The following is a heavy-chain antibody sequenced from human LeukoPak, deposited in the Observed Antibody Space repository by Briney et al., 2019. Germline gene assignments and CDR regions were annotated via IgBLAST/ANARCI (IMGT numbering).Heavy chain of an antibody. CDR1: GYIFANFG. V-gene: IGHV1-46*01. Sequence: ASVKVSCKTSGYIFANFGVSWVRQAPGQGLEWMGIINPTGGSTTYAQKFQGRVTMTRDTSTSTVYMELSSLRSDDTAVYYCARTAARRFDYWGQGTLVTVSS. CDR3: ARTAARRFDY. J-gene: IGHJ4*02. CDR2: INPTGGST. D-gene: IGHD6-6*01.